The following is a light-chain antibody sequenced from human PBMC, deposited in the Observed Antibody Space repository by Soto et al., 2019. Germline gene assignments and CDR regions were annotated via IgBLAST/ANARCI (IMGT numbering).Light chain of an antibody. V-gene: IGKV3-15*01. CDR2: GAS. J-gene: IGKJ5*01. CDR1: QSVSSN. CDR3: QQRSKWPIT. Sequence: EIVMTQSPATLSVSPGERATLSCRASQSVSSNLAWYQQKPGQAPRLLIYGASTRATGIPARFSGSGSGTEFTLTISSLEPEDFAVYYCQQRSKWPITFGQGTRPAVK.